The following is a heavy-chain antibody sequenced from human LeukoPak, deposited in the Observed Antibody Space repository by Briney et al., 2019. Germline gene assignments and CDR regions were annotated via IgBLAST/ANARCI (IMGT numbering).Heavy chain of an antibody. D-gene: IGHD6-19*01. V-gene: IGHV4-59*08. CDR3: ARQKWLAYYFDY. Sequence: SETLSLTCTVSGGSISSYYWSWIQQPPGKGLEWIGYIYYSGSTNYNPSLKSRVTMSVDTSKNQFSLKLSSVTAADTAVYYCARQKWLAYYFDYWGQGTLVTVSS. J-gene: IGHJ4*02. CDR1: GGSISSYY. CDR2: IYYSGST.